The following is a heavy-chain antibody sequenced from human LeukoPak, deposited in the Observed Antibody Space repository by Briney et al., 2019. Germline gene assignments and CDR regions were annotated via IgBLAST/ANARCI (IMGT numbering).Heavy chain of an antibody. D-gene: IGHD2-2*02. Sequence: SETLSLTCTVSGGSVSSSSYYWGWIRQPPGKGLEWIGTIYYDGSTYYNPSLKSRVTISVDTSKNQFSLKLSSVTAADTAVYYCARSYNYYMDVWGKGTTVTVSS. CDR2: IYYDGST. CDR3: ARSYNYYMDV. V-gene: IGHV4-39*07. CDR1: GGSVSSSSYY. J-gene: IGHJ6*03.